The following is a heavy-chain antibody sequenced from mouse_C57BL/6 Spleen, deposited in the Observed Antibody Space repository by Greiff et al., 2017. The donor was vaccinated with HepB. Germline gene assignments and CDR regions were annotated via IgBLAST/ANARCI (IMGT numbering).Heavy chain of an antibody. D-gene: IGHD2-3*01. CDR2: IDPSDSYT. V-gene: IGHV1-69*01. Sequence: VKLQQPGAELVMPGASVKLSCKASGYTFTSYWMHWVKQRPGQGLEWIGEIDPSDSYTNYNQKFKGKSTLTVDKSSSTAYMQLSSLTSEDSAVYYCARSYDGYYAWFAYWGQGTLVTVSA. CDR1: GYTFTSYW. J-gene: IGHJ3*01. CDR3: ARSYDGYYAWFAY.